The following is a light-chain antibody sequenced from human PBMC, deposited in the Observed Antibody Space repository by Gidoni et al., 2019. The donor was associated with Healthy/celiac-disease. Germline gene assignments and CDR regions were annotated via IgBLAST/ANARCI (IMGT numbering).Light chain of an antibody. J-gene: IGKJ1*01. CDR2: AAS. Sequence: IQMTQSPSSLSASVGDRVTITCRASQSSSSYLNWYQQKPGKAPKLLIYAASSLQSVVPSRFSGSGSGTDFTLTISSLQPEDFATYYCQQSYSTLWTFGQGTKVEIK. V-gene: IGKV1-39*01. CDR1: QSSSSY. CDR3: QQSYSTLWT.